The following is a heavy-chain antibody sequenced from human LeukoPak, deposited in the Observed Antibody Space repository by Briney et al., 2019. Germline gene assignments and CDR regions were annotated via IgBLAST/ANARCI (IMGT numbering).Heavy chain of an antibody. D-gene: IGHD3-22*01. CDR1: GFTFSSYS. CDR3: ARVDEVKGWFGP. V-gene: IGHV3-21*01. CDR2: ISSSSSYI. J-gene: IGHJ5*02. Sequence: GGSLRLSCAASGFTFSSYSMNWVRQAPGKGLEWVSSISSSSSYIYYADSVKGRFTISRDNAKNSLYLQMNSLRAEDTAVYYCARVDEVKGWFGPWGQGTLVTVSS.